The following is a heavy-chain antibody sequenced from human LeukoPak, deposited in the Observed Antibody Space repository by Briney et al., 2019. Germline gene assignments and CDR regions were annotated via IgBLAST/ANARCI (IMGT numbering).Heavy chain of an antibody. D-gene: IGHD6-19*01. CDR2: INPNSGGT. Sequence: GASVKVSCKASGYTFTGYYMHWVRQAPGQGLEWMGWINPNSGGTNYAQKFQGRVTMTRDTSISTAYMELSRLRSDDTAVYYCARDLDIKGYSSGWAIYAFDIWGQGTMVTVSS. J-gene: IGHJ3*02. V-gene: IGHV1-2*02. CDR3: ARDLDIKGYSSGWAIYAFDI. CDR1: GYTFTGYY.